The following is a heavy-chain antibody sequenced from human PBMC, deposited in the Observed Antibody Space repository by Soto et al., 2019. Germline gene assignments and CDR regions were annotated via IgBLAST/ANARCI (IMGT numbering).Heavy chain of an antibody. CDR3: ARVFMITFIPSSVPNDY. J-gene: IGHJ4*01. CDR1: GYTFTSYG. CDR2: ISAYNGNT. D-gene: IGHD3-16*01. Sequence: QVQLVQSGAEMKKPGASVKVSCKASGYTFTSYGISWVRQAPGQGLEWMGWISAYNGNTNYAQKLQGRVTMTTDTSTSTAYMELRSLRSDDTAVYYCARVFMITFIPSSVPNDYWRHGTLVTVSS. V-gene: IGHV1-18*01.